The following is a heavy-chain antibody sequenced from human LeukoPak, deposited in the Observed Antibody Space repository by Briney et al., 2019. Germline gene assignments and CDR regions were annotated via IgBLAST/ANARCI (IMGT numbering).Heavy chain of an antibody. D-gene: IGHD6-6*01. V-gene: IGHV4-30-2*01. J-gene: IGHJ5*02. CDR3: ARGGSSFRGWFDP. Sequence: SETLSLTCAVSGGSIGSGGYSWSWIRQPPGKGLDWIGYIYHSGSTYYNPSLKSRVTISVDRSKNQFSLKLSSVTAADTAVYYCARGGSSFRGWFDPWGQGTLVTVSS. CDR2: IYHSGST. CDR1: GGSIGSGGYS.